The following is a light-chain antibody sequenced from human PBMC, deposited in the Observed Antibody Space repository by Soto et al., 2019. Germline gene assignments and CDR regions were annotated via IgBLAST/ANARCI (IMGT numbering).Light chain of an antibody. Sequence: EIVLTQSPGTLSLFPGERATLSCRASQSLITRYLAWYQQKPGQAPRLLIYGASSRATGIPDRFSGSGSGTDFTLTISRLEPEHFAVYSCQQYGTSSTFGQGTRLEIK. V-gene: IGKV3-20*01. CDR2: GAS. CDR3: QQYGTSST. CDR1: QSLITRY. J-gene: IGKJ5*01.